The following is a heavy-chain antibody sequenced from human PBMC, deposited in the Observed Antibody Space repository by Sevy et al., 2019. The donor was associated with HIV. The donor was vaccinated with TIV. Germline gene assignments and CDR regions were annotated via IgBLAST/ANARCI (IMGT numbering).Heavy chain of an antibody. J-gene: IGHJ4*02. CDR1: GYSFTSYG. Sequence: ASVKVSCQASGYSFTSYGITWVRQAPGQGLEWMGWISAYNGNTNYAHEFQGRLTMTTDTSTSTVYMDLRSLRSDDTAVYYCAFTKGVFGVVMTSFFFDYWGQGTPVTVSS. V-gene: IGHV1-18*01. CDR2: ISAYNGNT. CDR3: AFTKGVFGVVMTSFFFDY. D-gene: IGHD3-3*01.